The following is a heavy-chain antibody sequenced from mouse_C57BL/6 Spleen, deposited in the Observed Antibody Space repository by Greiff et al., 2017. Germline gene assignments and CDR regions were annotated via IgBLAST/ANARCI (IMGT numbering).Heavy chain of an antibody. D-gene: IGHD1-1*01. CDR2: IDPSDSYT. J-gene: IGHJ4*01. Sequence: QVQLQQSGAELVMPGASVQLSCKASGYTFTSYWMHWVKQRPGQGLAWIGEIDPSDSYTNYNQKFKGKSTLTVDKSSSTAYMQLSSLTSEDSAVYYCASYGSSSHWAMDYWGQGTSVTVSS. CDR3: ASYGSSSHWAMDY. V-gene: IGHV1-69*01. CDR1: GYTFTSYW.